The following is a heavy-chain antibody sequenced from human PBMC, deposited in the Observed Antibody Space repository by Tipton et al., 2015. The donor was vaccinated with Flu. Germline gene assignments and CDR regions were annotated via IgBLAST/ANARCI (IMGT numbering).Heavy chain of an antibody. D-gene: IGHD2-15*01. Sequence: TLSLTCTVSGGSISSYYWSWIRQPPGKGLEWIGYIYYSGNTNYNPSLKSRVTMSLDASKSHFSLKLSSVTAADTAVFYCVAHCSGGRCSHAFDIWGQGTMVTVSS. CDR3: VAHCSGGRCSHAFDI. V-gene: IGHV4-59*04. CDR2: IYYSGNT. J-gene: IGHJ3*02. CDR1: GGSISSYY.